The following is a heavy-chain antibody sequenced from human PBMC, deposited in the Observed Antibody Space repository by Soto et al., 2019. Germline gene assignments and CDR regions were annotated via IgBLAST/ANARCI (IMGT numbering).Heavy chain of an antibody. CDR1: GLTFSSYG. CDR3: ATRLQRYCSSTSCYYYDY. CDR2: ISYDGSNK. V-gene: IGHV3-30*03. D-gene: IGHD2-2*01. Sequence: PGGTLRLSCAASGLTFSSYGMHWVRPALGKGLEWVAVISYDGSNKYYADSVKGRFTISRDNSKNTLYLQMNSLRAEDTAVYYCATRLQRYCSSTSCYYYDYWGQGT. J-gene: IGHJ4*02.